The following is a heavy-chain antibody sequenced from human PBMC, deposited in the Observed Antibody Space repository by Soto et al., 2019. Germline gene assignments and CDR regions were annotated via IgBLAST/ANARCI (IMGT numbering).Heavy chain of an antibody. Sequence: PGGSLRLSCAASGFTFSSYAMHWVRQAPGKGLEWVAIILYNGSNKYYADSVKGRFTISRDNSKNTLYLEMNSLRPEDTAVYYCAKDTSWDTAMAVLDYWVPGTLVTVSS. CDR2: ILYNGSNK. CDR3: AKDTSWDTAMAVLDY. D-gene: IGHD5-18*01. V-gene: IGHV3-30-3*01. CDR1: GFTFSSYA. J-gene: IGHJ4*02.